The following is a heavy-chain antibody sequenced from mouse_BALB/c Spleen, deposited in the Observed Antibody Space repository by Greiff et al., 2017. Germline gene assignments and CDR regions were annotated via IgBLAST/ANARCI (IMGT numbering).Heavy chain of an antibody. Sequence: EVQVVESGGGLVKPGGSLKLSCAASGFTFSSYAMSWVRQSPEKRLEWVAEISSGGSYTYYPDTVTGRFTISRDNAKNTLYLEMSSLRSEDTAMYYCARDYDGRNYAMDYWGQGTSVTVSS. CDR3: ARDYDGRNYAMDY. V-gene: IGHV5-9-4*01. J-gene: IGHJ4*01. CDR1: GFTFSSYA. D-gene: IGHD2-12*01. CDR2: ISSGGSYT.